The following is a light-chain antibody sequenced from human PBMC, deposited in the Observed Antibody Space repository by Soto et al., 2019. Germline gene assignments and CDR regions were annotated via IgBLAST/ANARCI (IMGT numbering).Light chain of an antibody. Sequence: DIVMAQSPDSLRVSPGERATISCTSSLNIYFKSNNRNYLAWYQQKSGQPPKLLIYWASTRESGVPDRFSGSGSGTYFTLTIHNFPPDDVAVYYCQQYFTTPLTFGGGTRVDIK. CDR1: LNIYFKSNNRNY. CDR2: WAS. CDR3: QQYFTTPLT. V-gene: IGKV4-1*01. J-gene: IGKJ4*01.